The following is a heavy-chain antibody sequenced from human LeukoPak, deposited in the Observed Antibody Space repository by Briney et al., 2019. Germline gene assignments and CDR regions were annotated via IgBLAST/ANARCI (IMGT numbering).Heavy chain of an antibody. Sequence: SVKVSCKASGGTFSTYAISWVRQAPGQGLEWMGGIIPIFGTANYEQKFQSRVTIAADESTSTAYMELSSLRSEDTAVYYCARADSSGYSDFDYWGQGTLVTVSS. CDR2: IIPIFGTA. J-gene: IGHJ4*02. V-gene: IGHV1-69*13. CDR1: GGTFSTYA. D-gene: IGHD3-22*01. CDR3: ARADSSGYSDFDY.